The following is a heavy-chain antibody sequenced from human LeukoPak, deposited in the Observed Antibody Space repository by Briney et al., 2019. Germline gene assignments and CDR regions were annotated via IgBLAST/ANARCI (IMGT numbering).Heavy chain of an antibody. V-gene: IGHV3-23*01. CDR1: GFTFSSYA. Sequence: GGSLRLSCAASGFTFSSYAMSWVRQAPGKGLEWVSAISASGGSTYYADSVKGRFSISRDNSKNTVYLQMNSLRVEDTAVYYCAKRYYDSSGYFDAFDIWGQGTMVTVSS. CDR2: ISASGGST. D-gene: IGHD3-22*01. CDR3: AKRYYDSSGYFDAFDI. J-gene: IGHJ3*02.